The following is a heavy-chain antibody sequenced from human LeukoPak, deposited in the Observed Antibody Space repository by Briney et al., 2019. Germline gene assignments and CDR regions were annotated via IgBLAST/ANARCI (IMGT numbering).Heavy chain of an antibody. CDR1: GDSVSSNSAA. V-gene: IGHV6-1*01. CDR2: TYYRSTWYN. CDR3: ARGFGSRGWYVY. D-gene: IGHD6-19*01. Sequence: SQTLSLTRAISGDSVSSNSAAWNWIRQSPSRGLEWLGRTYYRSTWYNDYAVSVKSRITINPDTSKNQFSLKLSSVTAADTAVYYCARGFGSRGWYVYWGQGTLVTVSS. J-gene: IGHJ4*02.